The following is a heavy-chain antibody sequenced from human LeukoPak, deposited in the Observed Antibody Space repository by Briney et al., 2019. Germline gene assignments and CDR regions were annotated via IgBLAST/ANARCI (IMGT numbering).Heavy chain of an antibody. CDR3: AKDPSYDSNGPSDF. CDR1: GFTFSSYA. J-gene: IGHJ4*02. Sequence: GGSLRLSCAASGFTFSSYAMSWVRQAPGKGLEWVSGISGSAVSSYYADSVKGRFTISRDNCKNTLYLQMNRLRAEDTAVYYCAKDPSYDSNGPSDFWGQGTLVTVSS. D-gene: IGHD3-22*01. V-gene: IGHV3-23*01. CDR2: ISGSAVSS.